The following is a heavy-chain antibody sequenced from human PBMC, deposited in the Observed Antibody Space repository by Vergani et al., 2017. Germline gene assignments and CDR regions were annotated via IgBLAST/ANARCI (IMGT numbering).Heavy chain of an antibody. D-gene: IGHD6-19*01. Sequence: VQLLESGGGLVQPGGSLRLSCAASGFTFSSYAMSWVRQAPGKGLEWVSAISGSGGSTYYAYSVKGRFTISRDNSKNTLYLQMNSLRAEDTAVYYCAKDPSSGWFSHYWGQGTLVTVSS. CDR1: GFTFSSYA. J-gene: IGHJ4*02. V-gene: IGHV3-23*01. CDR3: AKDPSSGWFSHY. CDR2: ISGSGGST.